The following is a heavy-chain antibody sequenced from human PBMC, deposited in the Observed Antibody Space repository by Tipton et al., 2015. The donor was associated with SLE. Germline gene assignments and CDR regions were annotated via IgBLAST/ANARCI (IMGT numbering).Heavy chain of an antibody. CDR2: INSDGSAT. Sequence: SLRLSCAVSGFSFTSYWMHWVRQAPGKGLVWVSRINSDGSATSYADSVKGRFTISRDNAKNSLYLQMKSLRAEDTALYYCAKGTASSILWYFDLWGRGTLVTVSS. CDR3: AKGTASSILWYFDL. V-gene: IGHV3-74*01. CDR1: GFSFTSYW. J-gene: IGHJ2*01. D-gene: IGHD2/OR15-2a*01.